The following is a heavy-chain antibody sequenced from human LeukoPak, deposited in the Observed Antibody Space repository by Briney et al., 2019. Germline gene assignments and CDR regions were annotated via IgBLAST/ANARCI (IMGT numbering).Heavy chain of an antibody. V-gene: IGHV3-30*04. CDR1: GFTFSNYA. Sequence: GGSLRLSCAASGFTFSNYAMHWVRQAPGKGLEWVAVISYDGSNKYYADSVKGRFTISRDNSKNTLYLQMNSLRAEDTAVYYCSSRGGSIGDYWGQGTLVTVSS. D-gene: IGHD3-16*01. J-gene: IGHJ4*02. CDR2: ISYDGSNK. CDR3: SSRGGSIGDY.